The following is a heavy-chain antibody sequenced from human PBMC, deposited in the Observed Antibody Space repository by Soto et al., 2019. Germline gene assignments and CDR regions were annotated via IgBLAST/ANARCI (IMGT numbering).Heavy chain of an antibody. J-gene: IGHJ5*02. CDR2: IKSKTDGGTT. D-gene: IGHD3-3*01. CDR3: TTEKRDDFWSGYSLNWFDP. CDR1: GFTFSNAW. V-gene: IGHV3-15*01. Sequence: GGSLRLSCAASGFTFSNAWMSWVRQAPGKGLEWVGRIKSKTDGGTTDYAAPVKGRFTISRDDSKNTLYLQMNSLKTEDTAVYYCTTEKRDDFWSGYSLNWFDPWGQGTLVTVSS.